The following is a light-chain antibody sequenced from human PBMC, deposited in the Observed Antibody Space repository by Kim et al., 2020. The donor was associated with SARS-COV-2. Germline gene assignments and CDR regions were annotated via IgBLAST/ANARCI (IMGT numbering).Light chain of an antibody. V-gene: IGLV3-1*01. Sequence: VAPGQAASNACFGDKLGNKLTAWYQQKAGQSPVVVMYQNDKRPSGIPERFSGSNSGNTATLTIRATQAMDEAAYFCQAWDSTTAVFGGGTQLTVL. CDR2: QND. CDR1: KLGNKL. CDR3: QAWDSTTAV. J-gene: IGLJ3*02.